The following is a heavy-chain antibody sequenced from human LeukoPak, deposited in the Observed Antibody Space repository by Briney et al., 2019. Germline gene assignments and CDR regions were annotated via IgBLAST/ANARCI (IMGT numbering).Heavy chain of an antibody. J-gene: IGHJ4*02. CDR3: TSHEYSSSFRDY. Sequence: GGSLRLSCAASGFTFSSYGMHWVRQASGKGLEWVGRIRSKANSYATAYAASVKGRFTISRDDSKNTAYLQMNSLKTEDTAVYYCTSHEYSSSFRDYWGQGTLVTVSS. D-gene: IGHD6-6*01. CDR2: IRSKANSYAT. CDR1: GFTFSSYG. V-gene: IGHV3-73*01.